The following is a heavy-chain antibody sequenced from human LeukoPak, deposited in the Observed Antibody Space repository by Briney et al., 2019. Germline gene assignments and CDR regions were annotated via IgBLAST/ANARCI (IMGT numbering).Heavy chain of an antibody. Sequence: ASVKVTCKASVYTFTGYYMHWVRQAPGQGLEWMGWINPNSGGTNYAQKFQGRVTMTRDTSISTAYMELSRLRSDDTAVYYCASDRVVSPGYYYYYIDVWGKGTTVTVSS. V-gene: IGHV1-2*02. J-gene: IGHJ6*03. CDR2: INPNSGGT. CDR3: ASDRVVSPGYYYYYIDV. D-gene: IGHD4-23*01. CDR1: VYTFTGYY.